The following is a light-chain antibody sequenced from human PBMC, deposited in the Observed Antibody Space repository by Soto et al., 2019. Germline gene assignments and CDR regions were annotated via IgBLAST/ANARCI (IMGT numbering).Light chain of an antibody. CDR3: LQDFNYPRT. CDR2: GAS. V-gene: IGKV1-6*01. CDR1: QGIKND. J-gene: IGKJ3*01. Sequence: AIQMTQSPSSLSASVGDRVTITCRASQGIKNDLGWFQQNPGKAPQLLIYGASVLQSGVPSRFSGSGSGIDFTLTISSLQPEDFATYYCLQDFNYPRTFGPGTRVDF.